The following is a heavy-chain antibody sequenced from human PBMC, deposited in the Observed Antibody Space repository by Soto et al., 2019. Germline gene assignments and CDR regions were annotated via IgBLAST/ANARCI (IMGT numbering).Heavy chain of an antibody. J-gene: IGHJ6*02. CDR3: ARDRRAWFGESRPLLYYYYYGMDV. Sequence: GGSLRLSCAASGFTFSSYWMHWVRQAPGKGLVWVSRINSDGSSTSYEDSGKGRLTISRDNAKKTQYLQMNSLRAENRAVYYCARDRRAWFGESRPLLYYYYYGMDVWGQGTTVTVAS. D-gene: IGHD3-10*01. CDR2: INSDGSST. V-gene: IGHV3-74*01. CDR1: GFTFSSYW.